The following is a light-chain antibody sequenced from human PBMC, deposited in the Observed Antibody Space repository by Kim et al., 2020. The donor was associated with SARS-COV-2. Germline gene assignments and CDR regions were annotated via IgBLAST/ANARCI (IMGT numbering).Light chain of an antibody. CDR1: SSDVGHYNY. CDR3: SSYTTGSTWV. Sequence: QSALTQPASVSGSPGQSITISCTGTSSDVGHYNYVSWYQQHPGKAPKLMIYEVNKRPSGVSNRFSGSKSGNTASLTISGLQAEDEADYYCSSYTTGSTWVFAGGTQLTVL. V-gene: IGLV2-14*01. CDR2: EVN. J-gene: IGLJ3*02.